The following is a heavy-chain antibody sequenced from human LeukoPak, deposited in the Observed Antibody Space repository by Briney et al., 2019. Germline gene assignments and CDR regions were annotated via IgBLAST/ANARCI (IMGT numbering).Heavy chain of an antibody. CDR1: GYTFTSYA. CDR3: ARDYSGSYYRNTFDY. V-gene: IGHV1-3*04. Sequence: ASVKVSCKASGYTFTSYAMHWVRQAPGQRLECMGWINTGNGNTKYSQKFQGRVTITRDTSASTAYMDLSSLRSEDTAVYYCARDYSGSYYRNTFDYWGQGTLVTVSS. J-gene: IGHJ4*02. CDR2: INTGNGNT. D-gene: IGHD1-26*01.